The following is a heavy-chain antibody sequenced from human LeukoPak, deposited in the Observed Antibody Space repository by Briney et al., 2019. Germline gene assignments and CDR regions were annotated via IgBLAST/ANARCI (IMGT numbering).Heavy chain of an antibody. Sequence: ASVKVSCKASGYAFTSYGISWVRQAPGQGLEWMGWISAYNGNTNCAQKLQGRVTMTTDTSTSTAYMELRSLRSDDTAVYYCARASRYNWFDPWGQGTLVTVSS. CDR2: ISAYNGNT. CDR1: GYAFTSYG. V-gene: IGHV1-18*01. J-gene: IGHJ5*02. CDR3: ARASRYNWFDP. D-gene: IGHD6-13*01.